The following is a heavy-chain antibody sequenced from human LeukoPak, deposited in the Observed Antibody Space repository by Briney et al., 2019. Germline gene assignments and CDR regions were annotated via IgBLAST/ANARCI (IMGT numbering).Heavy chain of an antibody. CDR3: ARDNSRYDFWSYRDY. Sequence: GASVKVSCKASGGTFSSYAISWVRQAPGQGLEWMGWINPNSGGTNYAQKFQGRVTMTRDTSISTAYMELSRLRSDDTAVYYCARDNSRYDFWSYRDYWGQGTLVTVSS. CDR1: GGTFSSYA. V-gene: IGHV1-2*02. CDR2: INPNSGGT. D-gene: IGHD3-3*01. J-gene: IGHJ4*02.